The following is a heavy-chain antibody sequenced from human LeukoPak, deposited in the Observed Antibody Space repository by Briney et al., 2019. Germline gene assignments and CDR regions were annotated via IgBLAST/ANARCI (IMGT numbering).Heavy chain of an antibody. CDR2: ISPSASHR. J-gene: IGHJ5*02. CDR3: VKDRFGSFDP. Sequence: GGSLRLSCAASGFPFSDYAMTWVRQAPGKGLEWVAAISPSASHRYYADFAGGRFTISRDNSKNTLDLQMSSLRAEDTAVYYCVKDRFGSFDPWGQGTLVTVSS. CDR1: GFPFSDYA. D-gene: IGHD5-18*01. V-gene: IGHV3-23*01.